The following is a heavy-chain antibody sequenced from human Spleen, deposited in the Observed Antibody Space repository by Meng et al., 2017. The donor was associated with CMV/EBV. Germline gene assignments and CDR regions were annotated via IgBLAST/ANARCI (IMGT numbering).Heavy chain of an antibody. D-gene: IGHD1-7*01. CDR3: VRGTNAFDI. CDR1: GGSFSGYY. Sequence: GSLRLSCAVYGGSFSGYYWSWIRQPPGKGLEWIGEINHSGSTNYNPSLKSRVTISVDTSKNQFSLKLSSVTAADTAVYYCVRGTNAFDIWGQGTMVTVSS. CDR2: INHSGST. J-gene: IGHJ3*02. V-gene: IGHV4-34*01.